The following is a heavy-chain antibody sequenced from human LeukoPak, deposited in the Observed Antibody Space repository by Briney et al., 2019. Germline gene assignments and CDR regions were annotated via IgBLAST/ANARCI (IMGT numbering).Heavy chain of an antibody. CDR1: GFTFSSYA. D-gene: IGHD6-13*01. CDR2: ISGSGGST. V-gene: IGHV3-23*01. CDR3: ASRFIAAAGTGSDY. Sequence: GGSLRLSCAASGFTFSSYAMSWVRQAPGKGLEWVSAISGSGGSTYYADSVKGRFTISRDNSKNTLYLQMNSLRAEDTAVYYCASRFIAAAGTGSDYWGQGTLVTVSS. J-gene: IGHJ4*02.